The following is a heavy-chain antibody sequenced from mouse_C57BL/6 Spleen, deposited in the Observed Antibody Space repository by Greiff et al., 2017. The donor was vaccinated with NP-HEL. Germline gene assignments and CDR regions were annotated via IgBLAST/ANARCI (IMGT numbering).Heavy chain of an antibody. Sequence: QVQLQQSGSELRSPGSSVKLSCKDFDSEVFPIAYMSWVRQKPGHGFEWIGGILPSIGRTIYAEKFEDKATSDADTLSNTAYVDLNSLTSEDSAIYYCARGGYYGSSLKDYWGQGTSVTVSS. CDR2: ILPSIGRT. J-gene: IGHJ4*01. CDR3: ARGGYYGSSLKDY. D-gene: IGHD1-1*01. V-gene: IGHV15-2*01. CDR1: DSEVFPIAY.